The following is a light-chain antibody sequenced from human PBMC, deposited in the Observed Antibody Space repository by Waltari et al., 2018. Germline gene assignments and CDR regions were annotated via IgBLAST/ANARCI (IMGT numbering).Light chain of an antibody. Sequence: QSALTQPRSVSGSPGQSVTIPCTGTSRDVGGYNYVPWYQQHPGKVPKLIIFDVSTRPSGVTNRFSGSKSGNTASLTISGLLAEDEADYYCCSYAGSYTLIFGGGTKMTVL. V-gene: IGLV2-11*01. CDR2: DVS. CDR3: CSYAGSYTLI. J-gene: IGLJ2*01. CDR1: SRDVGGYNY.